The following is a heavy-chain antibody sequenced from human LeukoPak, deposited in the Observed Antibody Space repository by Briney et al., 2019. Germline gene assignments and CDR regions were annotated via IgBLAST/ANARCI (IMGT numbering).Heavy chain of an antibody. CDR1: GYTLAELS. CDR2: FDPEDGET. D-gene: IGHD2-21*02. Sequence: AASVKVSCKVSGYTLAELSMHWVRQAPGKGLEWMGGFDPEDGETIYAQKFQGRATMTEDTSTDTAYMELSSLRSEDTAVYYCATLPVTDAPPFDYWGQGTLVTVSS. J-gene: IGHJ4*02. CDR3: ATLPVTDAPPFDY. V-gene: IGHV1-24*01.